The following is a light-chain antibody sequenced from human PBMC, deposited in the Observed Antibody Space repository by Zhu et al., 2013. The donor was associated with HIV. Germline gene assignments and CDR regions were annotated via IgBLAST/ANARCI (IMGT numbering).Light chain of an antibody. CDR2: GAS. CDR3: QQYGSSPWT. CDR1: ESVRSDY. V-gene: IGKV3-20*01. J-gene: IGKJ1*01. Sequence: EIVLTQSPVTLSLSPGERATLSCRASESVRSDYLAWYQQKPGQAPRLLIYGASSRATGIPDRFSGSGSGTDFTLTISRLEPEDFAVYYCQQYGSSPWTFGQGTKVEIK.